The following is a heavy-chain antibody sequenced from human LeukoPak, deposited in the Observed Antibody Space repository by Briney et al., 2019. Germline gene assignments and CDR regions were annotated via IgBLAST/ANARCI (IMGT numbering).Heavy chain of an antibody. D-gene: IGHD2-2*01. V-gene: IGHV1-69*05. Sequence: SVKLSCNASGGTFSSYAISWVRQAPGQGLEWMGGIIPIFGTANYAQKFQGRVTITTDESTSTAYMELSSLRSEDTAVYYCASAIATTLSIVVVPAASFDYWGQGTLVTVSS. J-gene: IGHJ4*02. CDR2: IIPIFGTA. CDR1: GGTFSSYA. CDR3: ASAIATTLSIVVVPAASFDY.